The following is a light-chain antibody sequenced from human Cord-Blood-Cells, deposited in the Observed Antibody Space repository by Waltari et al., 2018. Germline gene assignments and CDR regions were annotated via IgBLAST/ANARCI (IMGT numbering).Light chain of an antibody. V-gene: IGLV2-14*03. Sequence: QSALTQPAPVSGSPGQSIPISCTGTSSDVGGYNYVSWYQQHPGKAPKLMIYDVSNRPSGFSNRFSGSKSGNTASLTISGLQAEDEADYYCSSYTSSSTLVFGTGTKVTVL. J-gene: IGLJ1*01. CDR3: SSYTSSSTLV. CDR1: SSDVGGYNY. CDR2: DVS.